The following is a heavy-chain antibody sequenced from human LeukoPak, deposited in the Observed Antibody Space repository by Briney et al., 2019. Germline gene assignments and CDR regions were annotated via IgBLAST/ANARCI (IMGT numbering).Heavy chain of an antibody. D-gene: IGHD3-16*01. CDR3: AKDGGRAPGGGIGSILPIDLDWYFDL. CDR1: GFTFSSYW. J-gene: IGHJ2*01. CDR2: IKQDGSEK. Sequence: GGSLRLSCAASGFTFSSYWMSWVRQAPGKGLEWVANIKQDGSEKYYVDSVKGRFTISRDNSKNTVYLQMNSLRAEDTALYFCAKDGGRAPGGGIGSILPIDLDWYFDLWGRGTLVTVSS. V-gene: IGHV3-7*01.